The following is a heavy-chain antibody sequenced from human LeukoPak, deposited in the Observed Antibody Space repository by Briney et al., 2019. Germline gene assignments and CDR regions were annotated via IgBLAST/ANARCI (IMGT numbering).Heavy chain of an antibody. V-gene: IGHV4-59*08. J-gene: IGHJ4*02. CDR3: ESGIRDFDWFPFDY. D-gene: IGHD3-9*01. CDR2: IYYSGST. CDR1: GVGITSYY. Sequence: SDTLSLTRPVSGVGITSYYWSWISQPPGKELERIGYIYYSGSTNYNPSLKSRVTICLDTSKNLFSLKLSSVRAADTCFFQSESGIRDFDWFPFDYWGQGTLVTVSS.